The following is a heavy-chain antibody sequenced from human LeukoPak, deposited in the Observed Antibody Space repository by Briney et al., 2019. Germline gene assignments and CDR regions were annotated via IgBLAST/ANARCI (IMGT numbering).Heavy chain of an antibody. Sequence: SETLSLTCTVSGGSISSYYWSWIRQPPGKGLEWIGYIYYSGSTNYNPSLKSRVTISVDTSKNQFSLKLSSVTAADTAVYYFARVLSHYYYYMDVWGKGTTVTVSS. CDR3: ARVLSHYYYYMDV. J-gene: IGHJ6*03. CDR1: GGSISSYY. V-gene: IGHV4-59*01. CDR2: IYYSGST. D-gene: IGHD2-15*01.